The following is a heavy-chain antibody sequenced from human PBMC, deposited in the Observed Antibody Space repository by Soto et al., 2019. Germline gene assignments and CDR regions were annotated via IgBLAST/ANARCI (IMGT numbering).Heavy chain of an antibody. J-gene: IGHJ6*02. V-gene: IGHV4-59*01. CDR3: AREDRGYSYGFNYYYYGMDA. CDR2: IYYSGST. D-gene: IGHD5-18*01. Sequence: SETLSLTCTVSGGSISSYYWSWIRQPPGKGLEWIGYIYYSGSTNYNPSLKSRVTISVDTSKNQFSLKLSSVTAADTAVYYCAREDRGYSYGFNYYYYGMDAWGQGTTVTVSS. CDR1: GGSISSYY.